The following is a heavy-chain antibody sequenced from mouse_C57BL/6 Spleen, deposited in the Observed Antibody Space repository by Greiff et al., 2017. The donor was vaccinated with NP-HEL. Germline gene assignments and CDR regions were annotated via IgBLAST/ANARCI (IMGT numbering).Heavy chain of an antibody. Sequence: VQLQQSGPELVKPGASVKISCKASGYAFSSSWMNWVKQRPGKGLEWIGRIYPGDGDTNYNGKFKGKATLTADKSSSTAYMQLSSLTSEDSAVYFCAGGGARAYNWYFDVWGKGTTVTVSS. V-gene: IGHV1-82*01. D-gene: IGHD3-3*01. CDR1: GYAFSSSW. CDR3: AGGGARAYNWYFDV. J-gene: IGHJ1*03. CDR2: IYPGDGDT.